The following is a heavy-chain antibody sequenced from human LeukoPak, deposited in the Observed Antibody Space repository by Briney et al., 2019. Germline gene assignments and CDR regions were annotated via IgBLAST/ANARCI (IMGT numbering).Heavy chain of an antibody. J-gene: IGHJ4*02. Sequence: GGSLRLSCAASGFTFSSYSMNRVRQAPGKGLESVSSISSSSSYIYYADSVKGRFTISRDNAKNSLYLQMNSLRAEDTAVYYCARQIDYYGSGSPPDYWGQGTLVTVSS. V-gene: IGHV3-21*01. CDR3: ARQIDYYGSGSPPDY. D-gene: IGHD3-10*01. CDR1: GFTFSSYS. CDR2: ISSSSSYI.